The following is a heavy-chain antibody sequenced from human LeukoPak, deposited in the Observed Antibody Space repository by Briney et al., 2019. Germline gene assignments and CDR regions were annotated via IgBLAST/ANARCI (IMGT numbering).Heavy chain of an antibody. CDR2: IYTSGST. D-gene: IGHD2-15*01. CDR3: AREGEVVVAPHYGMDV. J-gene: IGHJ6*02. V-gene: IGHV4-4*07. CDR1: GGSISSYY. Sequence: SETLSLTCTVSGGSISSYYWSWIRQPAGKGLEWIGRIYTSGSTNYNPSLKSRVTMSVDTSKNQFSLKLSSVPAADTAVYYCAREGEVVVAPHYGMDVWGQGTTVTVSS.